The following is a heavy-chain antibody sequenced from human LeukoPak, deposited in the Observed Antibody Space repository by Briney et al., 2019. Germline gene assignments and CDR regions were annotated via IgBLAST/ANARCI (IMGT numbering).Heavy chain of an antibody. J-gene: IGHJ4*02. CDR3: AKDVDSSSSNRVYLDY. CDR2: ISGSGGTT. D-gene: IGHD3-22*01. CDR1: GFTFSSYA. V-gene: IGHV3-23*01. Sequence: GGSLRLSCAASGFTFSSYAMSWVRQAPGKGLEWVSAISGSGGTTYYADSVRGRFTISRDNSKNTVYLQMNSLRAEDTAVYYCAKDVDSSSSNRVYLDYWGQGTLVTVSS.